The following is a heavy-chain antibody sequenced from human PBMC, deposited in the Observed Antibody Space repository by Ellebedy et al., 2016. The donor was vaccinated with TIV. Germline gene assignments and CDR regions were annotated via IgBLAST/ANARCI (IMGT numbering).Heavy chain of an antibody. Sequence: MPSETLSLTCPVSGGSISSYYWSWIRQPPGKGLGWIGYIRYAGGPYIVSTIYNPSVKSRLTISMDTSKNQFSLNLTSVTAADPAVYYCARGKNYDVLTGTYTGFDYWGQGTLVTVSS. D-gene: IGHD3-9*01. CDR3: ARGKNYDVLTGTYTGFDY. J-gene: IGHJ4*02. CDR1: GGSISSYY. CDR2: IRYAGGPYIVST. V-gene: IGHV4-59*12.